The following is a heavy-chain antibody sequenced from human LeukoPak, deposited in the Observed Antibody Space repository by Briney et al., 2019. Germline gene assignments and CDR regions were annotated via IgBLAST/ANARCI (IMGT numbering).Heavy chain of an antibody. Sequence: SVKVSCKASGGTFSSYAIIWVRQAPGQGLEWMGGIIPIFGTANYAQKFQGRVTITADESTSTAYMELSSLRSEDTAVYYCAREYSSSPYYFDYRGQGTLVTVSS. D-gene: IGHD6-6*01. CDR3: AREYSSSPYYFDY. J-gene: IGHJ4*02. CDR1: GGTFSSYA. V-gene: IGHV1-69*13. CDR2: IIPIFGTA.